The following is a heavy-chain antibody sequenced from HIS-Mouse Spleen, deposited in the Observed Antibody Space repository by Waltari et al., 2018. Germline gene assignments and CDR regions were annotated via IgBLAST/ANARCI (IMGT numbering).Heavy chain of an antibody. J-gene: IGHJ4*02. CDR2: ISYDGSNK. Sequence: QVQLVESGGAVVQPGRSLRLSCAASGFTFSSHGMHGVRQAQGKGLERVAVISYDGSNKYYADSVKGRFTISRDNSKNTLYLQMNSLRAEDTAVYYCAKASSGWLDYWGQGTLVTVSS. D-gene: IGHD6-19*01. CDR1: GFTFSSHG. CDR3: AKASSGWLDY. V-gene: IGHV3-30*18.